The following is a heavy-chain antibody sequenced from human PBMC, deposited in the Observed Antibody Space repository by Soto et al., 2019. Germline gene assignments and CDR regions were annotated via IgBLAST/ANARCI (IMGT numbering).Heavy chain of an antibody. CDR2: MSCCCGIT. CDR3: AKGLLIMVRKVIIPPQYYYGMDV. Sequence: GGSLRLSCAASGFTFGDHAMSWVRQAPGKGLEWVSVMSCCCGITYHEESVKGRFTISRDNAKNTLYLQMKSLRAEDTAVYHCAKGLLIMVRKVIIPPQYYYGMDVWGQGTTVTVSS. V-gene: IGHV3-23*01. CDR1: GFTFGDHA. D-gene: IGHD3-10*01. J-gene: IGHJ6*02.